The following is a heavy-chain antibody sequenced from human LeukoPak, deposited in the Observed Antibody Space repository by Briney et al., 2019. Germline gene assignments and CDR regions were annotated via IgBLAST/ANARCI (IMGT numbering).Heavy chain of an antibody. CDR3: ATDRGGAWAFDI. CDR1: GGTFSSYA. Sequence: SVKVSCKASGGTFSSYAISWVRQAPGQGLEWMGGIIPIFGTANYAQKFQGRVTMTEDTSTDTAYMELSSLRSEDTAVYYCATDRGGAWAFDIWGQGTMVTVSS. V-gene: IGHV1-69*06. J-gene: IGHJ3*02. CDR2: IIPIFGTA.